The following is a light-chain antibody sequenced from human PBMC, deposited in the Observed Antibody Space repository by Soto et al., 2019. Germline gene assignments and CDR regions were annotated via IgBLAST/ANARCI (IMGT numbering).Light chain of an antibody. Sequence: DIVMTQSPDSLAVSLGERATINCKSSQSVLYSSNNKNFLAWYQQKPGQPPKPLIYWASSRESGVPDRFSGSGSGTDFTLTISSLQAEDGAVYYCQQYYSTPWTFGQGTKVEIK. CDR3: QQYYSTPWT. CDR1: QSVLYSSNNKNF. V-gene: IGKV4-1*01. J-gene: IGKJ1*01. CDR2: WAS.